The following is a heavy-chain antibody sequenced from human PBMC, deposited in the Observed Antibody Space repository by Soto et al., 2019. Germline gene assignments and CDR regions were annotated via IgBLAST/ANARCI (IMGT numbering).Heavy chain of an antibody. CDR3: ARTVARIAVAGTHSDY. CDR2: IKQDGSEK. Sequence: HPGGSLRLSCAASGFTFSSYWMSWVRQAPGKGLEWVANIKQDGSEKYYVDSVKGRFTISRDNAKNSLYLQMNSLRAEDTAVYYCARTVARIAVAGTHSDYWGQGTLVTVSS. V-gene: IGHV3-7*01. D-gene: IGHD6-19*01. J-gene: IGHJ4*02. CDR1: GFTFSSYW.